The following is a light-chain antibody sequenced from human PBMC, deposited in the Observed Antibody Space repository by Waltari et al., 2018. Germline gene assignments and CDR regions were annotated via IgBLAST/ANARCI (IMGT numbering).Light chain of an antibody. CDR1: SSDLGAYTY. Sequence: QSALTQPASVSGSPGQSIAISCPGTSSDLGAYTYVSWYQQHPGRPPKLLIYDVTKRPPGVSSRFSGAKSGNTASLTVSGLQAEDEADYYCSSYTTSDTWVFGGGTKVTVL. CDR3: SSYTTSDTWV. V-gene: IGLV2-14*01. J-gene: IGLJ3*02. CDR2: DVT.